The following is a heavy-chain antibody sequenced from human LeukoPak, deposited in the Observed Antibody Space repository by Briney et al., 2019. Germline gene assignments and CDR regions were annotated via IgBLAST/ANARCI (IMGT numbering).Heavy chain of an antibody. CDR2: ISGSGGST. CDR3: ATDGRGLPLTHFDY. CDR1: GFTFSSYA. V-gene: IGHV3-23*01. J-gene: IGHJ4*02. Sequence: QAGGSLRLSCAASGFTFSSYAMSWVRQAPGKGLEWVSAISGSGGSTYYADPVKGRFTISRDNSKNTLYLQMNSLRAEDTAVYYCATDGRGLPLTHFDYWGQGTLVTVSS. D-gene: IGHD1-26*01.